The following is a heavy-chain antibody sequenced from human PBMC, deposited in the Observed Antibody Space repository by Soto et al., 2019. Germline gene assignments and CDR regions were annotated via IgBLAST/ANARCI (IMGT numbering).Heavy chain of an antibody. Sequence: GSGPTLVNPTQTLTLTCTFSGCSLSTNGVGVGWVRQPPGKALEWLTLVYRNDDKRYTPSLKSRLTITKDTSKNQVVLTLTNMDPVDTATYYGAHYTVSHPLNYGLDVWGQGTTVTVSS. J-gene: IGHJ6*02. V-gene: IGHV2-5*01. CDR3: AHYTVSHPLNYGLDV. D-gene: IGHD2-2*02. CDR1: GCSLSTNGVG. CDR2: VYRNDDK.